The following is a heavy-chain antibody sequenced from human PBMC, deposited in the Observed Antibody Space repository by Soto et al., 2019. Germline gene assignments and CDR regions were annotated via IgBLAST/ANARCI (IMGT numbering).Heavy chain of an antibody. D-gene: IGHD3-10*01. V-gene: IGHV3-23*01. CDR3: AREDGSGSFYYYYYMDV. Sequence: GGSLRLSCAASGFTFSSYAMSWVRQAPGKGLEWVSAISGSGGSTYYADSVKGRFTISRDNSKNTLYLQMNSLRAEDTAVYYCAREDGSGSFYYYYYMDVWGKGTTVTVSS. CDR2: ISGSGGST. J-gene: IGHJ6*03. CDR1: GFTFSSYA.